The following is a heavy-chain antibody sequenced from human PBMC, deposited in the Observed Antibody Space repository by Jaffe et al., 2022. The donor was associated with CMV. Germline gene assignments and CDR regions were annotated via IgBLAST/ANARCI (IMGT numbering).Heavy chain of an antibody. D-gene: IGHD6-13*01. J-gene: IGHJ6*02. CDR1: GFTFSSYG. CDR2: IWYDGSNK. V-gene: IGHV3-33*01. CDR3: ARDRIPGIAAAAPYYGMDV. Sequence: QVQLVESGGGVVQPGRSLRLSCAASGFTFSSYGMHWVRQAPGKGLEWVAVIWYDGSNKYYADSVKGRFTISRDNSKNTLYLQMNSLRAEDTAVYYCARDRIPGIAAAAPYYGMDVWGQGTTVTVSS.